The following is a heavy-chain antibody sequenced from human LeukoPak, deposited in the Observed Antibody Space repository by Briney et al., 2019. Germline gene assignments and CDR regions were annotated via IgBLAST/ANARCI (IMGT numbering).Heavy chain of an antibody. Sequence: PGGSLRLSCAASGFTFSSYGMHWVRQAPGKGLEWVAFIRYDGSNKYYADSVKGRFTISRDNSKNTLYLQMNSLRAEDTAVYYCAKDREDSSGTSGWFDYWGQGTLVTVSS. CDR1: GFTFSSYG. D-gene: IGHD3-22*01. V-gene: IGHV3-30*02. CDR2: IRYDGSNK. J-gene: IGHJ4*02. CDR3: AKDREDSSGTSGWFDY.